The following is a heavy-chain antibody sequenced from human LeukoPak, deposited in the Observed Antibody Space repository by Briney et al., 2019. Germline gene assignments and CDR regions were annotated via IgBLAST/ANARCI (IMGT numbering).Heavy chain of an antibody. J-gene: IGHJ4*02. CDR2: IYTSGST. V-gene: IGHV4-61*02. Sequence: PSQTLSLTCTVSGGSISSGSYYWSWIRQPAGKGLEWIGRIYTSGSTNYNPSLKSRVTISVDTSKNQFSLKLSSVTAADTAVYYCAREGLHFDYWGQGTLVTVSS. D-gene: IGHD2-15*01. CDR3: AREGLHFDY. CDR1: GGSISSGSYY.